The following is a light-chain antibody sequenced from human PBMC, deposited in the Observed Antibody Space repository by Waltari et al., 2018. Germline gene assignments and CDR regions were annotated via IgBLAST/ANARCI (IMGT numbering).Light chain of an antibody. CDR2: DVS. Sequence: QSALTQPASVSGSPGQSITISCTGTSSDVGGYNYVSWYQQHPGKAPKLMIYDVSNLPSGVSNRFSGSKSGNTASLTISGLQPEDEADYYCSSYTSSTIYVFGTGTKVTVL. CDR3: SSYTSSTIYV. CDR1: SSDVGGYNY. V-gene: IGLV2-14*01. J-gene: IGLJ1*01.